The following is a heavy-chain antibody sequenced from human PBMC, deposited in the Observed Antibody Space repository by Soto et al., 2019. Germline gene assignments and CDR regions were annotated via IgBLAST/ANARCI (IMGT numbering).Heavy chain of an antibody. V-gene: IGHV3-23*01. D-gene: IGHD3-10*01. CDR3: AKSGRAMVRGPEVYYYYYMDV. J-gene: IGHJ6*03. CDR1: GFTFSSYA. Sequence: GGSLRLSCAASGFTFSSYAMSWVRQAPGKGLEWVSAISGSGGSTYYADSVKGRFTISRDNSKNTLYLQMNSLRAEDTAVYYCAKSGRAMVRGPEVYYYYYMDVWGKGTTVTVSS. CDR2: ISGSGGST.